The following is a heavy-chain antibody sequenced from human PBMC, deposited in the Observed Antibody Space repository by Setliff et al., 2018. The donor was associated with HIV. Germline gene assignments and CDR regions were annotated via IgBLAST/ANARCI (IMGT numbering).Heavy chain of an antibody. CDR2: IYYSGDS. J-gene: IGHJ4*02. D-gene: IGHD6-19*01. Sequence: TLSLTCTVSGASITSSYWTWIRQSPGRGLEYLGYIYYSGDSNYSPSLKSRLSMSLDASTSQFSLRLNSLTAADTAMYFCAKVGGPYDIGWYHGLDYWGQGTLVTVSS. CDR1: GASITSSY. V-gene: IGHV4-59*08. CDR3: AKVGGPYDIGWYHGLDY.